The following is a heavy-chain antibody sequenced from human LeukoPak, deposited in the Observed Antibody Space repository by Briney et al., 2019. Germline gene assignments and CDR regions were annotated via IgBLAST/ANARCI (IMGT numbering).Heavy chain of an antibody. J-gene: IGHJ6*03. Sequence: GGSLRLSCAASGFTFSSYAMSWVRQAPGKGLEWVSAISGSGGSTYYADSVKGRFTISRDNSKNTLYLQMNSLRAEDTAVYYCAKDGPSSGWPYYNYMDVWGKGTTVTVSS. V-gene: IGHV3-23*01. CDR2: ISGSGGST. CDR1: GFTFSSYA. CDR3: AKDGPSSGWPYYNYMDV. D-gene: IGHD3-22*01.